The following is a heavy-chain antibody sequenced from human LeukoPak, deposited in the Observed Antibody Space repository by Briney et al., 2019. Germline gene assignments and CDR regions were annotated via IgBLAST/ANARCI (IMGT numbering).Heavy chain of an antibody. Sequence: GESLKISCKGSGYIFITYWLGWVRQMPGKGLEWMGIIYPGDSDTRYSPSFQGQVTISADKSIGTAYLQWSSRKASGTAMYYCATQGSSGWDDAFDIWGQGTMVTVSS. V-gene: IGHV5-51*01. CDR3: ATQGSSGWDDAFDI. J-gene: IGHJ3*02. CDR2: IYPGDSDT. CDR1: GYIFITYW. D-gene: IGHD6-19*01.